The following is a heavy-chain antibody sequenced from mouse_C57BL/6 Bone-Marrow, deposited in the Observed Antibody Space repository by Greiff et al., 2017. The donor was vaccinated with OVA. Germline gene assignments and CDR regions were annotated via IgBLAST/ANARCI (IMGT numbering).Heavy chain of an antibody. CDR3: ARPGDYYYY. CDR2: ISNGGGST. J-gene: IGHJ2*01. Sequence: EVKLVESGGGLVQPGGSLKLSCAASGFTFSDYYMYWVRQTPEKRLEWVAYISNGGGSTYYPDTVKGRFTISRDNAKNTLYLQMSRLKSEDTAMYYCARPGDYYYYWGQGTTLTVSS. D-gene: IGHD1-1*01. V-gene: IGHV5-12*01. CDR1: GFTFSDYY.